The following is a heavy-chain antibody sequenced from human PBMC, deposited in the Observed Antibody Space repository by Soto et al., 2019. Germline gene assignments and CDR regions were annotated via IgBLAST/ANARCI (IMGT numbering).Heavy chain of an antibody. CDR3: AKDPYYYDTSEMDV. CDR1: GFTFSSYA. D-gene: IGHD3-22*01. CDR2: IGGSGGST. J-gene: IGHJ6*02. V-gene: IGHV3-23*01. Sequence: GGSLRLSCAASGFTFSSYAMSWVRQAPGKGLEWVSAIGGSGGSTYYADSVRGRFTISRDNSKNTLFLQMNSLRAEDTAVYYCAKDPYYYDTSEMDVWGQGTTVTVSS.